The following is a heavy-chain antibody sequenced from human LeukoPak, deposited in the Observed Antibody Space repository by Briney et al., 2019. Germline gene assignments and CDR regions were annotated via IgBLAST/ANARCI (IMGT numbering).Heavy chain of an antibody. CDR2: IYYSGST. Sequence: SETLSLTCTVSGGSISSYYWSWIRQPPGKGLEWIGYIYYSGSTNYNPSLKSRVTISVDTSKNQFSLKLSSVTAADTAVYYCARGENPYQPIADYYDSSGYLGSFDYWGQGTLVTVSS. CDR1: GGSISSYY. CDR3: ARGENPYQPIADYYDSSGYLGSFDY. J-gene: IGHJ4*02. D-gene: IGHD3-22*01. V-gene: IGHV4-59*01.